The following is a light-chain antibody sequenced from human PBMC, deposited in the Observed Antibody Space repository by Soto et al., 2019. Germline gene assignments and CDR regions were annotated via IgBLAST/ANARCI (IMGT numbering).Light chain of an antibody. CDR2: GAS. CDR3: QQYDNWPWT. CDR1: QSISDT. V-gene: IGKV3-15*01. Sequence: EIVMTQSQATLSVSPGGRATLSCRASQSISDTLAWYQQKRGQAPRLLIYGASRRATGFPARFSGSRSGTDCTLTISSLQSEDVAVYYCQQYDNWPWTLGQGTKVDI. J-gene: IGKJ1*01.